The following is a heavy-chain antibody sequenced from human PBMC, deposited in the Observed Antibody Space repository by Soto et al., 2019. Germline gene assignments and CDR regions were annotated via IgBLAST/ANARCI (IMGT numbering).Heavy chain of an antibody. CDR1: GGTFSSYA. D-gene: IGHD6-6*01. CDR3: GYSSSVINWFDP. J-gene: IGHJ5*02. CDR2: IIPIFGTA. Sequence: QVQMVQSGAEVKKPGSSVKVSCKASGGTFSSYAISWVRQAPGQGLEWMGGIIPIFGTANYAQKLQGRVTITADESTRTAYMELSSLRSEDTAVYYCGYSSSVINWFDPWGQGTLVTVSS. V-gene: IGHV1-69*01.